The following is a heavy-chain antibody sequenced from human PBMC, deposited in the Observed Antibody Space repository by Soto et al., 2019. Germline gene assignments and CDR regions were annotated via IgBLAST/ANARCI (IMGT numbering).Heavy chain of an antibody. J-gene: IGHJ2*01. CDR3: ARPDFGDYWYFDL. CDR1: GGPFSSHT. D-gene: IGHD4-17*01. Sequence: QDQLVQSGAEVKKPGSSVKVSCKAFGGPFSSHTFSWVRQAPGQGLEWMGRIIPALGTTTYAQKFQGRVTITADESVTTVYIELNSRRTEDTAVYYCARPDFGDYWYFDLWGRGTLVTVSS. V-gene: IGHV1-69*08. CDR2: IIPALGTT.